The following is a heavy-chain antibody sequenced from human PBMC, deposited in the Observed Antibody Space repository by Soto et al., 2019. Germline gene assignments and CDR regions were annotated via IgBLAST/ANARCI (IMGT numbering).Heavy chain of an antibody. V-gene: IGHV4-59*01. CDR1: GGSISSYY. Sequence: TSETLSLTCTVSGGSISSYYWSWIRQPPGKGLEWIRYIYYSGSTNYNPSLKSRVTISVDTSKNQFSLKLSSVAAADTAVYYCARVAGEQWLALTYNWFDPWGQGTLVTVSS. CDR2: IYYSGST. D-gene: IGHD6-19*01. J-gene: IGHJ5*02. CDR3: ARVAGEQWLALTYNWFDP.